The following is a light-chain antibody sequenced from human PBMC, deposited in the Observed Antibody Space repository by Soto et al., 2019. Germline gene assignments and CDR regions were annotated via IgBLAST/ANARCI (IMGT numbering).Light chain of an antibody. Sequence: IQVTQSPSSLSASVGDRVTITCRASQGITSYLAWYQQKPGKAPKLLIYAASALQTGVSSRFSGSGYGTDFALTISNLQPEDFATYFCQQLYSYPITIGGGTKVDIK. V-gene: IGKV1-9*01. CDR1: QGITSY. J-gene: IGKJ4*01. CDR3: QQLYSYPIT. CDR2: AAS.